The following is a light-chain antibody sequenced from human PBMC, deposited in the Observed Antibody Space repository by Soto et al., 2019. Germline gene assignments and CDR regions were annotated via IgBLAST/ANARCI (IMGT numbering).Light chain of an antibody. CDR1: QNVAHF. Sequence: EIQMTQSPSSLSASVGDSVTITCRASQNVAHFFNWYQQKPGNAPKLXXYATSSLHTGVPLRFSGSGFGTDLTLTISSLQTEDFATYYCQQNSSPRPITFGQGTRLEIK. CDR2: ATS. CDR3: QQNSSPRPIT. J-gene: IGKJ5*01. V-gene: IGKV1-39*01.